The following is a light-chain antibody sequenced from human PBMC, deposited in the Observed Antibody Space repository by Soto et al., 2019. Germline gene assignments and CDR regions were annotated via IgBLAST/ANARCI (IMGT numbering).Light chain of an antibody. V-gene: IGLV2-14*01. Sequence: QSALTQPASVSGFPGQSITISCTGTSGDVGGYNYVSWYQQHPGKVPKLIIYDVSYRPSGVSNRFSGSKSGNTASLTISGLQAEDEVDYYCSSFVSTTTLVVFGGGTKLTVL. J-gene: IGLJ2*01. CDR1: SGDVGGYNY. CDR3: SSFVSTTTLVV. CDR2: DVS.